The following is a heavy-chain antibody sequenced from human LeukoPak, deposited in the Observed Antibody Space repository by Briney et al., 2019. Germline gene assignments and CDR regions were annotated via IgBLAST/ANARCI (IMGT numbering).Heavy chain of an antibody. V-gene: IGHV3-33*06. D-gene: IGHD2-21*01. CDR2: IWYDGSNK. J-gene: IGHJ3*02. CDR3: AKESAIHAFDI. Sequence: PGRSLRLSCAASGSTFSSYGMHWVRQAPGKGLEWVAVIWYDGSNKYYADSVKGRFTISRDNSKNTLYLQMNSLRAEDTAVYYCAKESAIHAFDIWGQGTMVTVSS. CDR1: GSTFSSYG.